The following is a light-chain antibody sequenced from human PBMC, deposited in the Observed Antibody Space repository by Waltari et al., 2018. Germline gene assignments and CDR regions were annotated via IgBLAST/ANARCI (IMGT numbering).Light chain of an antibody. J-gene: IGLJ2*01. CDR1: SSHVGPYNY. CDR2: DVS. Sequence: QSALTQPASVSGSPGQSITISCTGTSSHVGPYNYVSSYQQHPGKAPKLMIFDVSIRPSGVSNRFSGSKSGNTASLTISGLQAEDEADYYCSSYISSSTLELFGGGTSLTVL. CDR3: SSYISSSTLEL. V-gene: IGLV2-14*03.